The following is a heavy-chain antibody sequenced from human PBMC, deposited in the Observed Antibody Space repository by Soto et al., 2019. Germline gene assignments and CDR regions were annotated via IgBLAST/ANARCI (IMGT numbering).Heavy chain of an antibody. J-gene: IGHJ6*01. CDR1: GYSFTSYW. V-gene: IGHV5-10-1*01. Sequence: GESLQISCKGSGYSFTSYWISWVRQMPGKGLEWIGRIDPSDSYTNYSPSFQGHVTISADKSISTAYLQWSSLKASDTAMYYCAVSNYVGYYYYYGMAVWGQGTTVTVS. D-gene: IGHD4-4*01. CDR2: IDPSDSYT. CDR3: AVSNYVGYYYYYGMAV.